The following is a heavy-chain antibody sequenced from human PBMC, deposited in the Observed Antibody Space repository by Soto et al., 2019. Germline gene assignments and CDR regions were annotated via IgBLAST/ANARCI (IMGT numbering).Heavy chain of an antibody. D-gene: IGHD2-2*01. Sequence: PSETLSLTCSVSGGSISSKSYSWGWIRQPPGKGLEWIGTFYYSENTYYNPSLKSRVTISVDTSKNQFSLKLSSVTAADTAVYYCAKLAGYCSGNSCHGDYAMDVWGQGTAVTAS. V-gene: IGHV4-39*01. J-gene: IGHJ6*02. CDR1: GGSISSKSYS. CDR2: FYYSENT. CDR3: AKLAGYCSGNSCHGDYAMDV.